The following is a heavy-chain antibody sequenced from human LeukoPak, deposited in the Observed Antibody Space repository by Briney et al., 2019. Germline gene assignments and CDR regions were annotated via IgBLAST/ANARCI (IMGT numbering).Heavy chain of an antibody. CDR2: IKPGDSDT. D-gene: IGHD6-19*01. CDR1: GYSFSIYW. J-gene: IGHJ4*02. Sequence: GESLKISCKGSGYSFSIYWIGWVHQMTGKGLEWMGIIKPGDSDTRYSPSFQGQVTISADKSITTAYLQWSSLKASDPAMYYCARGYSNGWYEFDYWGQGTLVTVSS. CDR3: ARGYSNGWYEFDY. V-gene: IGHV5-51*07.